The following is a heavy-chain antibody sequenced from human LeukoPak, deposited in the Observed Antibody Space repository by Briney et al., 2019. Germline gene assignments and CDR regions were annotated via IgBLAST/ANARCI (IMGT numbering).Heavy chain of an antibody. D-gene: IGHD3-10*01. CDR1: GFTFSTNP. CDR3: VKEHVDRAFARSFEI. V-gene: IGHV3-23*01. Sequence: GGSLRLSCAASGFTFSTNPMSWVRQAPGKGLAWVSAISDTRTYYADAVKGRFTISRDNSKNTVFLQMNSLRAEDTAVYYCVKEHVDRAFARSFEIWGQGTVVTVSS. J-gene: IGHJ3*02. CDR2: ISDTRT.